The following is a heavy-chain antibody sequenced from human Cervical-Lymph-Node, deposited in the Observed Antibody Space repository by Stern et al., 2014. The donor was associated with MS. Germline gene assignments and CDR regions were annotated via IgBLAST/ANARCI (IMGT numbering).Heavy chain of an antibody. V-gene: IGHV3-33*01. CDR2: IYFDARNK. CDR1: GFTFSDYG. Sequence: QDQLVESGGGVVQPGRSLRLSCAASGFTFSDYGLHWVRQAPGKGLEWGAFIYFDARNKKSADSVKGRFNIPRDNSKNTLYLQMNSLRAEDTAVYYCARDGVRYSSGWYFGYFQYWGQGTLVTVSS. CDR3: ARDGVRYSSGWYFGYFQY. D-gene: IGHD6-19*01. J-gene: IGHJ1*01.